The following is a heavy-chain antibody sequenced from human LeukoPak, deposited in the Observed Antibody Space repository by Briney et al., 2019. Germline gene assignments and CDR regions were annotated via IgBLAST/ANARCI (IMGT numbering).Heavy chain of an antibody. Sequence: PGGSLRLSCAASGFTFSSFAMSWVRQAPGKGLEWVSGISGSGDSTYYADSVKGRFTISRDNSKNTLYLQMNSLRAEDTAVYYCAKDLLSGGNCYSIFHYWGQGTPVTVSS. J-gene: IGHJ4*02. D-gene: IGHD2-15*01. V-gene: IGHV3-23*01. CDR3: AKDLLSGGNCYSIFHY. CDR2: ISGSGDST. CDR1: GFTFSSFA.